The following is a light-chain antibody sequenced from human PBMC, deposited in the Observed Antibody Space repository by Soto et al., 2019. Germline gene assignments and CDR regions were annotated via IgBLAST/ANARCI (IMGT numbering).Light chain of an antibody. V-gene: IGKV3D-11*01. Sequence: EIVLTQSPATLSLSPGERATLSCRASQGVSSYLAWYQQKPGQAPRLLIYDASNRATGIPARFSGSGPGTDFDLTIRSLEPEDFAVYYCQQRSNWPLTFGGGTKVEIK. CDR3: QQRSNWPLT. CDR1: QGVSSY. CDR2: DAS. J-gene: IGKJ4*02.